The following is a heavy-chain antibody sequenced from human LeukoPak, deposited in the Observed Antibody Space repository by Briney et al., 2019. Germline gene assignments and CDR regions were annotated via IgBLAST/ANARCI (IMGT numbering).Heavy chain of an antibody. V-gene: IGHV1-8*01. CDR2: MNPNSGDT. Sequence: ASVKVSCKASGYTFTSYDINWVRQATGRGLEWMGWMNPNSGDTGYVQKFQGRVTMTRDTSISTAYMELSSLRSEDTAVYYCARGGFGSGSYSDYWGQGTLVTVSS. CDR1: GYTFTSYD. CDR3: ARGGFGSGSYSDY. D-gene: IGHD3-10*01. J-gene: IGHJ4*02.